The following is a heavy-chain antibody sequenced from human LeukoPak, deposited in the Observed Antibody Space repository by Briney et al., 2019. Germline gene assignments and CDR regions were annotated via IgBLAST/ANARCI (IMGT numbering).Heavy chain of an antibody. J-gene: IGHJ5*02. CDR2: INSDGSST. Sequence: GGSLRLSCAASGFTFSSYWMHWVRHAPGKGLVWVSRINSDGSSTSYADSVKGRFTISRDNSKNTLYLQMNRLRAEDTAVYYCAKDGRDNWFDPWGQGTLVTVSS. CDR1: GFTFSSYW. CDR3: AKDGRDNWFDP. D-gene: IGHD1-26*01. V-gene: IGHV3-74*01.